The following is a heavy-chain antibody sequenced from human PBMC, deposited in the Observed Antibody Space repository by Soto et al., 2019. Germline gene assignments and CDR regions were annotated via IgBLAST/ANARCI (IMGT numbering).Heavy chain of an antibody. CDR2: ISYDGSNK. Sequence: GGSLRLSCAASGFTFSSYGMHWVRQAPGKGLEWVAVISYDGSNKYYADSVKGRFTISRDNSKNTLYLQMNSLRAEDTAVYYCAKDHYYDSYPDFDYWGQGTLVTSPQ. J-gene: IGHJ4*02. CDR3: AKDHYYDSYPDFDY. CDR1: GFTFSSYG. D-gene: IGHD3-22*01. V-gene: IGHV3-30*18.